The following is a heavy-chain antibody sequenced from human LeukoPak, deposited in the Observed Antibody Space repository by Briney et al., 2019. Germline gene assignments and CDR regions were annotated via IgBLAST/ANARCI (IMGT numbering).Heavy chain of an antibody. V-gene: IGHV3-64*04. D-gene: IGHD3-22*01. CDR2: ISSNGGST. CDR1: GFTFSSYA. CDR3: AKGEHYYDSSGTVDY. J-gene: IGHJ4*02. Sequence: GGSLRLSCSASGFTFSSYAMHWVRQAPGKGLEYVSAISSNGGSTYYADSVKGRFTISRDNSKNTLYLQMNSLRAEDTAVYYCAKGEHYYDSSGTVDYWGQGTLVTVSS.